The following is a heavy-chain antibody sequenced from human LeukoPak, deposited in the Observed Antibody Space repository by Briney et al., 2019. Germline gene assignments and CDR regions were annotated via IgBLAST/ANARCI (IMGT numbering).Heavy chain of an antibody. CDR1: GITVSSND. CDR3: ARGRGDDYGLRYFQH. J-gene: IGHJ1*01. CDR2: IYSGGST. V-gene: IGHV3-66*01. Sequence: GGSLRLSCAASGITVSSNDMSWVHQAPGKGLEWVSVIYSGGSTYYADSVKGRFTISRDISKNTLYLQMNSLRAEDTAVYYCARGRGDDYGLRYFQHWGPGTLVTVSS. D-gene: IGHD4-17*01.